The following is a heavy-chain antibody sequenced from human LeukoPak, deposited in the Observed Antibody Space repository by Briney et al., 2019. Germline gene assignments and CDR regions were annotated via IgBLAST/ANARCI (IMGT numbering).Heavy chain of an antibody. Sequence: GESLKISCKGSGYSFTSYWIGLVRQMPGKGLELMGIIYPGYSHTIYSPSFQGQVTISAHKPISTASLQWSSLTASDTPMYYCPRGSVPAAPPGCWFDPWGQGTLVTVSS. CDR2: IYPGYSHT. V-gene: IGHV5-51*04. D-gene: IGHD2-2*01. CDR1: GYSFTSYW. J-gene: IGHJ5*02. CDR3: PRGSVPAAPPGCWFDP.